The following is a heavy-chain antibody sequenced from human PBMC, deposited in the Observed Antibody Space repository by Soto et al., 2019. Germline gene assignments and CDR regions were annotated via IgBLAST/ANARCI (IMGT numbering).Heavy chain of an antibody. V-gene: IGHV1-24*01. Sequence: VQLVQSGAEVKKPGASVKVSCKLSGVHWVRQAPGKGLEWMGTFDPGDHEAIYAPKFQGRVTMTEDTSTNSAYLELSSLTSEDTAMYYCVAPATRAGHYSAIKYWGQGSLVTVSS. D-gene: IGHD3-9*01. CDR1: GV. CDR3: VAPATRAGHYSAIKY. CDR2: FDPGDHEA. J-gene: IGHJ4*02.